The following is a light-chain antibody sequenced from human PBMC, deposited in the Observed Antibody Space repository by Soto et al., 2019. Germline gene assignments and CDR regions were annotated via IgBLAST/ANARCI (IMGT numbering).Light chain of an antibody. CDR1: SSDVGGYNF. CDR3: CSYADSYAYV. J-gene: IGLJ1*01. Sequence: QSALTQPRSVSGSPGQSVTMSCTGTSSDVGGYNFVSWYQQHPGKAPKLMIYDVRKRPSGVPDRFSGSKSGNTASLTISGLQAEDEADYYCCSYADSYAYVFGSGTKVTVL. CDR2: DVR. V-gene: IGLV2-11*01.